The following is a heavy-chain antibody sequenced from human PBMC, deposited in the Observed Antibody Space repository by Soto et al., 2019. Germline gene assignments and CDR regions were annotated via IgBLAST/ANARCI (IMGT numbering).Heavy chain of an antibody. J-gene: IGHJ4*02. CDR2: IKDDGSER. CDR3: SRHVGVVAMVGEAVSGCFDF. Sequence: RQAPGKGLEWLASIKDDGSERYYLDSVKGRFTISRDNAKDSLSLQMNSVRGEDTSFYYCSRHVGVVAMVGEAVSGCFDFWGQGTLVSFS. V-gene: IGHV3-7*03. D-gene: IGHD2-15*01.